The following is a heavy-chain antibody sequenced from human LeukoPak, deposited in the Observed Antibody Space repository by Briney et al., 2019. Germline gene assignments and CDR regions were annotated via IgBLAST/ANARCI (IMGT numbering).Heavy chain of an antibody. D-gene: IGHD5-24*01. CDR1: GFTFTNFA. Sequence: AGGSLRLSCAASGFTFTNFAMNWVRQAPGKGLEWVSSISESGDDTAYADSVKGRFTISRDNSRNTLYLQMISLRAEDTAVYYCAKQFVDVWGQGTLVTVFS. J-gene: IGHJ5*02. CDR2: ISESGDDT. V-gene: IGHV3-23*01. CDR3: AKQFVDV.